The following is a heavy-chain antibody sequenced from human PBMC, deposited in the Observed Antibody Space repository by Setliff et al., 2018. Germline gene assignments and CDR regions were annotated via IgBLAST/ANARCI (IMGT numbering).Heavy chain of an antibody. V-gene: IGHV4-61*09. J-gene: IGHJ6*03. D-gene: IGHD3-3*01. CDR3: ARMSGFQYMDV. CDR2: IYTSRST. CDR1: GDSISSRRYY. Sequence: KPSETLSLTCSVSGDSISSRRYYWGWFRQPAGKGLEWIGQIYTSRSTNYNPSLKSRVTISLDTSKNQFSLSLSSVTAADTAVYYCARMSGFQYMDVWGKGTTVTVSS.